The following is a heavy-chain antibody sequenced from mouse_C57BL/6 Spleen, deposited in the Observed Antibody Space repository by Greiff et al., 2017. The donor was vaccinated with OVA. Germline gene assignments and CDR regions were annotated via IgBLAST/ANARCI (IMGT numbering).Heavy chain of an antibody. V-gene: IGHV1-74*01. D-gene: IGHD2-12*01. Sequence: QVQLQQPGAELVKPGASVKVSCKASGYTFTSYWMHWVKQRPGQGLEWIGRIHPSVSDTNYTQKFKGQATLTVDKSSSTAYMQLSSLTSEDSAVYYCAIAYYSNYGYFDVWGTGTTVTVSS. J-gene: IGHJ1*03. CDR1: GYTFTSYW. CDR2: IHPSVSDT. CDR3: AIAYYSNYGYFDV.